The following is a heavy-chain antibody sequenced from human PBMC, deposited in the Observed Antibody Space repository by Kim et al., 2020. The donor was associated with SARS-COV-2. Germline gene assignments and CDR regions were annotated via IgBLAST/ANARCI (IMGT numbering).Heavy chain of an antibody. J-gene: IGHJ4*02. D-gene: IGHD6-19*01. Sequence: CLKRRIPIARDKSKNTLYLHMNSVRAEDTAVYYCARAGYSSGWSGDLFDYWGQGTLVTVSS. CDR3: ARAGYSSGWSGDLFDY. V-gene: IGHV3-66*01.